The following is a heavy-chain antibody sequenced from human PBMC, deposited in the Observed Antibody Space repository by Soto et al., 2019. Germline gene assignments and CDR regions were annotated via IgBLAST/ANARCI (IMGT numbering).Heavy chain of an antibody. Sequence: ASVKVSCKASGYTFTGYTIHWVRQAPGQRLEWMVWINAGNGNTKYSQKFQARVTITRDTSASTTYMELTSLRSEDTAIYYCARVSSTSDAFDVWGQGTLVTVSS. CDR2: INAGNGNT. V-gene: IGHV1-3*01. CDR3: ARVSSTSDAFDV. D-gene: IGHD2-2*01. CDR1: GYTFTGYT. J-gene: IGHJ3*01.